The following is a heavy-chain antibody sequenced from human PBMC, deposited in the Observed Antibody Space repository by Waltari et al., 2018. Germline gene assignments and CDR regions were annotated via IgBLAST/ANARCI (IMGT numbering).Heavy chain of an antibody. D-gene: IGHD2-15*01. J-gene: IGHJ6*02. V-gene: IGHV3-7*01. Sequence: EVQLVASGGGLVQPGWSLRLSCAASGFTFSSYVISWFRQAPGKGLEWVANIKQDGSEKYYVDAVKGRFTISRDNAKNSLYLQMNSLRAEDTAVYYCARGWWYLPRGLYYYGMDVWGQGTTVTVSS. CDR2: IKQDGSEK. CDR3: ARGWWYLPRGLYYYGMDV. CDR1: GFTFSSYV.